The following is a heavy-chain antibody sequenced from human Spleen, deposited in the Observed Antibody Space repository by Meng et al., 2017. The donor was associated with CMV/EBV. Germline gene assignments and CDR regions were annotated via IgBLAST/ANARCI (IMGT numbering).Heavy chain of an antibody. Sequence: SETLSLTCTVSGDSISSSSCYWGWVRQPPGKGLEFIARIYYSGTTYYNPSLKSRVTISIDTSKNQFSLKMSSVTAADAAVYYCARAGADNSGNSGWVAYWGQGTLVTVSS. CDR3: ARAGADNSGNSGWVAY. V-gene: IGHV4-39*07. CDR2: IYYSGTT. D-gene: IGHD4-23*01. J-gene: IGHJ4*02. CDR1: GDSISSSSCY.